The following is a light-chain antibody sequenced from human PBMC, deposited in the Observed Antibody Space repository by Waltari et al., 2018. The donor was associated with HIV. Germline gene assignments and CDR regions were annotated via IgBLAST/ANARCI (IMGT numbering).Light chain of an antibody. Sequence: QSALTQPPSASGSLGQSVTISCTGSSSDIGAYAYVSWFHQHPHRAPQFLLIEVTRRPSTVSARFSGSRSGYTAFLTVAGLQPDEEATYFCSSYGDSLSVIFGGGTNVTVL. CDR1: SSDIGAYAY. J-gene: IGLJ2*01. V-gene: IGLV2-8*01. CDR3: SSYGDSLSVI. CDR2: EVT.